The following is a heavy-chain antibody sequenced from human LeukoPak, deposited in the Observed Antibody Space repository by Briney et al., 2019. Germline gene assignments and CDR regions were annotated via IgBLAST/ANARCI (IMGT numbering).Heavy chain of an antibody. CDR3: ASGGAARPGDDEDFDY. D-gene: IGHD6-6*01. V-gene: IGHV1-46*01. CDR1: GYTFTSYY. J-gene: IGHJ4*02. CDR2: IDPSGGST. Sequence: ASVKVSCKASGYTFTSYYMHWVRQAPGQGLEWMGIIDPSGGSTSYAQKFQGRVTMTRDTSTSTVYMELSSLRSEDTAVYYCASGGAARPGDDEDFDYWGQGTLVTVSS.